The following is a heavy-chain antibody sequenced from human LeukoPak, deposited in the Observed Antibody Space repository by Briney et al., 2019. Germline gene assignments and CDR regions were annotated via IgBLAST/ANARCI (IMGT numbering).Heavy chain of an antibody. CDR3: ARDFLGYSNYDPI. D-gene: IGHD4-4*01. CDR2: ISYDGSNK. J-gene: IGHJ4*02. Sequence: GGSLRLSCAASGFTFSSYAMHWVRQAPGKGLEWVAVISYDGSNKYYADSVKGRFTISRDNSKNTLYLQMSSLRAEDTAVYYCARDFLGYSNYDPIWGQGTLVTVSS. V-gene: IGHV3-30-3*01. CDR1: GFTFSSYA.